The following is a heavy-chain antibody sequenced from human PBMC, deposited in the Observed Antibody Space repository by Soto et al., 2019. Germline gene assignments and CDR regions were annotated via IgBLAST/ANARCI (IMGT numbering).Heavy chain of an antibody. Sequence: GGSLRVCCAAAGGTRVGYGGGWVRQAPGKGLEYVSGISSNGVGTYYANSVQGRFTISRDNSKNTVYLQMGSLRPEDMAVYYCARRARPDFYYMDVWGKGTTVTVSS. CDR2: ISSNGVGT. J-gene: IGHJ6*03. D-gene: IGHD6-6*01. V-gene: IGHV3-64*01. CDR1: GGTRVGYG. CDR3: ARRARPDFYYMDV.